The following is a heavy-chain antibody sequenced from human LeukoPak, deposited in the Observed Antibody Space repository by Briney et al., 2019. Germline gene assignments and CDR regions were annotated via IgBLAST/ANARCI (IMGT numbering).Heavy chain of an antibody. J-gene: IGHJ4*02. CDR2: IKQDGLDK. Sequence: GGSLRLSCAASGFTFSNYWMSWVRQAPGKRREWVANIKQDGLDKYYVDSVKGRFTISRDNAKNALLLQMNSLRAEDTAVYYCARACDRPQCPYYFDYWGQGTLVTVSS. D-gene: IGHD3-22*01. V-gene: IGHV3-7*03. CDR1: GFTFSNYW. CDR3: ARACDRPQCPYYFDY.